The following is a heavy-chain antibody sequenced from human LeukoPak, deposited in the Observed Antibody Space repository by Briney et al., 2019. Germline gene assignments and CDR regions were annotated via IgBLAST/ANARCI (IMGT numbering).Heavy chain of an antibody. Sequence: ASVKVSCKASGYTFTSYAMHWVRQAPGQRLEWMGWINAGNGNTKYSQKFQGRVTITRDTSASTAYMELSSLGSEDTAVYYCARGLNTAMVEYYYYYMDVWGKGTTVTVSS. D-gene: IGHD5-18*01. CDR2: INAGNGNT. CDR3: ARGLNTAMVEYYYYYMDV. CDR1: GYTFTSYA. J-gene: IGHJ6*03. V-gene: IGHV1-3*01.